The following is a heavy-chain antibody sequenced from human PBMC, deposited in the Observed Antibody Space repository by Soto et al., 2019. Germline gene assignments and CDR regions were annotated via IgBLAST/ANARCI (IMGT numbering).Heavy chain of an antibody. CDR1: GDSVSSNTAS. Sequence: SQTLSLTCAISGDSVSSNTASWNWIRQSPSRGLEWLGRTYFRSKWYNDYAVSVKSRIIINPDTSNNQFSLQLNSVTPENTAVYFCAKGDNLGPKTGYAFDPWGQGIMVTVSS. V-gene: IGHV6-1*01. D-gene: IGHD5-12*01. CDR2: TYFRSKWYN. J-gene: IGHJ5*02. CDR3: AKGDNLGPKTGYAFDP.